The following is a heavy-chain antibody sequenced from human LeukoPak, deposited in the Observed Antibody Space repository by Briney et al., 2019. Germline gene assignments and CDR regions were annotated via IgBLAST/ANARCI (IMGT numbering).Heavy chain of an antibody. Sequence: GGSLRLSCAASGFTFSSYGMHWVRQAPGKGLEWVAVISYDGSNKYYADSVKGRFTISRDNSKNTLYLQMNSLRAEDTAVYYCAKDLSYYYDSSRGDYWGQGTLVTVSS. CDR2: ISYDGSNK. CDR3: AKDLSYYYDSSRGDY. D-gene: IGHD3-22*01. J-gene: IGHJ4*02. V-gene: IGHV3-30*18. CDR1: GFTFSSYG.